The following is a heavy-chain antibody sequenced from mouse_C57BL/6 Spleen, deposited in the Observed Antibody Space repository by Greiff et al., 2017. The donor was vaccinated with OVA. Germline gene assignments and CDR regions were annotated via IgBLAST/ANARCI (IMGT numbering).Heavy chain of an antibody. D-gene: IGHD2-1*01. CDR2: ISYDGSN. J-gene: IGHJ3*01. V-gene: IGHV3-6*01. CDR3: ARGNPFAY. Sequence: EVHLVESGPGLVKPSQSLSLTCSVTGYSIPSGYYWNWIRQFPGNNLEWMGYISYDGSNNSNPSLKNRISITRDTSKNQFFLKLNSVTTEDTATYYCARGNPFAYWGQGTLVTVSA. CDR1: GYSIPSGYY.